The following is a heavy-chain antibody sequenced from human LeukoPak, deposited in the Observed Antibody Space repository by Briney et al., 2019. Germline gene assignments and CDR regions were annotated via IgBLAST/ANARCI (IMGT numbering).Heavy chain of an antibody. V-gene: IGHV3-23*01. Sequence: ETLSLTCTVSGGSISSSSYYWGWIRQPPGKGLEWVSTLSGSGITTYYADSVKGRFTISRDNSKNTLYLQMNSLRAEDTAVYYCAKGIYSSGWSYFDYWGHGTLVTVSS. CDR1: GGSISSSSYY. J-gene: IGHJ4*01. D-gene: IGHD6-19*01. CDR2: LSGSGITT. CDR3: AKGIYSSGWSYFDY.